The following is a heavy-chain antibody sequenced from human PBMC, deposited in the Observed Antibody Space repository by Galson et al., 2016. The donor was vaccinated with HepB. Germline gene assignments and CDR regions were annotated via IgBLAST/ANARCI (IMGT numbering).Heavy chain of an antibody. D-gene: IGHD3-10*01. J-gene: IGHJ4*02. Sequence: TLSLTCTVSGGSISSGGYYWSWIRQHPGKGLEWIGYMYYSGSTYYNPSLKSRVAISLDTSKNQFSLKLSSVTAADTAVYYCARRGLSPLFDYWGQGTLVTVSS. CDR2: MYYSGST. CDR3: ARRGLSPLFDY. V-gene: IGHV4-31*03. CDR1: GGSISSGGYY.